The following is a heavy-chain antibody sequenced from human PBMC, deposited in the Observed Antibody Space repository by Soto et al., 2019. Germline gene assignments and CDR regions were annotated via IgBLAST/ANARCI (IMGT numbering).Heavy chain of an antibody. CDR2: IIPIFGTA. CDR3: ARDGDRIQLWLKGYDYGMDG. V-gene: IGHV1-69*13. J-gene: IGHJ6*01. D-gene: IGHD5-18*01. Sequence: SVKVSCKASGGTFSSYAISWVRQAPGQGLEWMGGIIPIFGTANYAQKFQGRVAITADESTSTAYMELSSLRSEDTAVYYCARDGDRIQLWLKGYDYGMDGWG. CDR1: GGTFSSYA.